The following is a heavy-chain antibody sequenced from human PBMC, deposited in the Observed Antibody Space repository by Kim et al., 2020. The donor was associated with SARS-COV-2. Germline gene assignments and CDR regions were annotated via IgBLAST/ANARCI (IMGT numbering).Heavy chain of an antibody. J-gene: IGHJ4*02. CDR3: ARVRTNYGALDY. Sequence: YYNPALKSRVIISVDTSKNQFSLKVNSVSDADTAVYYCARVRTNYGALDYWGQGTLVTVSS. V-gene: IGHV4-39*01. D-gene: IGHD4-17*01.